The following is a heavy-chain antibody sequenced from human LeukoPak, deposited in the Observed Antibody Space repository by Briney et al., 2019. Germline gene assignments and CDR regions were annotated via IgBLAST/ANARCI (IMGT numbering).Heavy chain of an antibody. V-gene: IGHV4-38-2*02. D-gene: IGHD2-2*01. CDR1: NYSINSGYY. Sequence: PSETLSLTCTVSNYSINSGYYWGWIRPPPGKGLEWMGNIYHSGNTYYNPSLKSRVTISVDTSKNQFSLKLSSVTAADTAVYYCASGDIVVVPAASAFDYWGQGTLVTVSS. CDR2: IYHSGNT. J-gene: IGHJ4*02. CDR3: ASGDIVVVPAASAFDY.